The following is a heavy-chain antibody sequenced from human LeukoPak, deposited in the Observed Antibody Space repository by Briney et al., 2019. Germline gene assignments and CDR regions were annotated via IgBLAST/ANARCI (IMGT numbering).Heavy chain of an antibody. CDR1: GFIFNNYA. CDR2: INADGSGT. CDR3: ARYTVLTMEDFDL. Sequence: GGSLRLSCAASGFIFNNYAMIWVRQAPGKGLEWVSRINADGSGTSYADSVKGRFTISRDNAKDTLYLQMSSLRAEDTAVYYCARYTVLTMEDFDLWGRGTLVTVSS. V-gene: IGHV3-74*01. D-gene: IGHD2-8*01. J-gene: IGHJ2*01.